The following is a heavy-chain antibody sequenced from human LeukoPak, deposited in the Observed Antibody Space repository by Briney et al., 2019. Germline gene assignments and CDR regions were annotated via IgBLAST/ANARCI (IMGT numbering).Heavy chain of an antibody. CDR1: GYTFTSYG. CDR3: ARDTPGLAKLFDY. Sequence: SVKVSCKASGYTFTSYGISWVRLDPGQGLQWLGWISGYTGATQYSVKLQGRLTLTTDTSTNTAYMELRSLRSDDTAVYFCARDTPGLAKLFDYWGQGTLVTVSS. D-gene: IGHD2-15*01. J-gene: IGHJ4*02. CDR2: ISGYTGAT. V-gene: IGHV1-18*01.